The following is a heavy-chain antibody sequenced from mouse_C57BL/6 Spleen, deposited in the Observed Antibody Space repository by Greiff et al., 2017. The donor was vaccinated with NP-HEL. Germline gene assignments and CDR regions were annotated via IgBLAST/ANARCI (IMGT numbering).Heavy chain of an antibody. CDR2: IHPNSGST. V-gene: IGHV1-64*01. J-gene: IGHJ3*01. Sequence: VQLQQPGAELVKPGASVKLSCKASGYTFTSYWMHWVKQRPGQGLEWIGMIHPNSGSTNYNEKFKSKATLTVDKSSSTAYMQLSSLTSEDSAVYYCARSLNYDGYEGFAYWGQGTLVTVSA. CDR1: GYTFTSYW. CDR3: ARSLNYDGYEGFAY. D-gene: IGHD2-3*01.